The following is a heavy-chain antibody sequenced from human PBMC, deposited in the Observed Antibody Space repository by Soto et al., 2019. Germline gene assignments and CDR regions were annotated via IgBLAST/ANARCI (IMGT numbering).Heavy chain of an antibody. CDR1: GGSISSGGYS. V-gene: IGHV4-30-2*01. D-gene: IGHD6-13*01. Sequence: SETLSLTCAVSGGSISSGGYSWSWIRQPPGKGLEWIGYIYHSGSTYYNPSLKSRVTISVDRSKNQFSLKLNSMTAADTAVYYCARHQSHSSSYVDPWGQGTLVTSPQ. CDR2: IYHSGST. J-gene: IGHJ5*02. CDR3: ARHQSHSSSYVDP.